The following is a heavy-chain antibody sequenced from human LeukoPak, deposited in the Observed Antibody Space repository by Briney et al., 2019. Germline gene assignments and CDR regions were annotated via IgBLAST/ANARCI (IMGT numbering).Heavy chain of an antibody. J-gene: IGHJ4*02. CDR2: ISSRGGST. Sequence: GGSPRLSCAASGITFTTHAMNWVRQAPRKGLEWVSVISSRGGSTYSADSVKGRFTISRDNSKNTLYLQMNSLRVEDTAVYYCARDWGSGWYFDYWGQGTLVTVSS. CDR1: GITFTTHA. D-gene: IGHD6-19*01. CDR3: ARDWGSGWYFDY. V-gene: IGHV3-23*01.